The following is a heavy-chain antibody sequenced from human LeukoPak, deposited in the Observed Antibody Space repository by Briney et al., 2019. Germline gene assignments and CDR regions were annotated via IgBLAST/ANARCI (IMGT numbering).Heavy chain of an antibody. CDR3: ARPPDYGNLYGMDV. V-gene: IGHV3-7*01. CDR2: IKQDGSQK. CDR1: GFTFSSYW. D-gene: IGHD4-11*01. J-gene: IGHJ6*02. Sequence: PGGSLRLSCAASGFTFSSYWMSWVRQAPGKGLEWVANIKQDGSQKYYVDSVKGRFTISRDNAKNSLYLQMNSLRAEDTAVYYCARPPDYGNLYGMDVWGQGTTVTVSS.